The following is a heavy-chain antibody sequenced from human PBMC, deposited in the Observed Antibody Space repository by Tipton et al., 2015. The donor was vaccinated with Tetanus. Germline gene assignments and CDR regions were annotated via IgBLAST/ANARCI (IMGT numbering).Heavy chain of an antibody. CDR2: IYSDGST. Sequence: SLRLSCAASGLTFNNYGMHWVRQAPGKGLEWVSVIYSDGSTYYADSVKDRFTISRDNSKNTLYLQMISLRVEDTAVYYCARETYYYDSSGVHNWFDPWGQGTLVTVSS. J-gene: IGHJ5*02. CDR1: GLTFNNYG. CDR3: ARETYYYDSSGVHNWFDP. V-gene: IGHV3-66*01. D-gene: IGHD3-22*01.